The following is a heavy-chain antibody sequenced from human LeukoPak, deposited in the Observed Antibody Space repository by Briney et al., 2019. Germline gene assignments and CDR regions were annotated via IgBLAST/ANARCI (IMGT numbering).Heavy chain of an antibody. CDR1: GLTFRSYA. CDR2: ITSTSYI. D-gene: IGHD5-18*01. V-gene: IGHV3-21*01. Sequence: GGSLRLSCAASGLTFRSYAMSWVRQAPGRGLEWVSSITSTSYIYYADSVKGRFTISRDNAKNSLYLQMNSLRAEDTAVYYCAREGDTTMVTVDYWGQGTLVTVSS. CDR3: AREGDTTMVTVDY. J-gene: IGHJ4*02.